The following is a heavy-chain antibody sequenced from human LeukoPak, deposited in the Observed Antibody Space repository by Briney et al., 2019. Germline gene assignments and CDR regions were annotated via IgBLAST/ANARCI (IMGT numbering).Heavy chain of an antibody. D-gene: IGHD3-22*01. CDR3: ARRTYYYDSSGYYTPPEYYFDY. CDR1: GGSISGYY. Sequence: SETLSLTCTVSGGSISGYYWSWIRQPPGKGLEWIGYIYFSGSTKYNPSLKSRVTISVDTSKNQFSLKLSSVTAADTAVYYCARRTYYYDSSGYYTPPEYYFDYWGQGTLVTVSS. V-gene: IGHV4-59*08. J-gene: IGHJ4*02. CDR2: IYFSGST.